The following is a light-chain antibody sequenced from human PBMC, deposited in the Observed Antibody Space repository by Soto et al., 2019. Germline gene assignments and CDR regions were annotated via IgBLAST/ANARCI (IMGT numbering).Light chain of an antibody. J-gene: IGKJ5*01. CDR1: QSVSSSY. V-gene: IGKV3D-20*02. CDR3: QQRSNWPPIT. CDR2: GAS. Sequence: EIVLTQSPGTLSLSPGERATLSCRAIQSVSSSYLAWYQQKPGQAPRLLIYGASSRATGIPDRFSGSGSGTDFTLTIRTLEPEDFAVYYCQQRSNWPPITFGQGTRLEIK.